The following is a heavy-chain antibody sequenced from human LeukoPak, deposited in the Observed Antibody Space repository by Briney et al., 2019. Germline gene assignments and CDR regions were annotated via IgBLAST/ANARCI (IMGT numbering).Heavy chain of an antibody. D-gene: IGHD1-26*01. Sequence: GGSLRLSCAASGFTFSSYAMSWVRQAPGKGLEWVAVISYDGSNKYYADSVKGRFTISRDNSKNTLYLEMSSLRDEDTAVYSCAKGHAVGRAPTIDYWGQGTLVTVSS. CDR1: GFTFSSYA. V-gene: IGHV3-30*04. CDR3: AKGHAVGRAPTIDY. CDR2: ISYDGSNK. J-gene: IGHJ4*02.